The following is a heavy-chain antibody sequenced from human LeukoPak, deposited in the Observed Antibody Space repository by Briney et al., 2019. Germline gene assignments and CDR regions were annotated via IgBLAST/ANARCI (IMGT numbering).Heavy chain of an antibody. J-gene: IGHJ4*02. V-gene: IGHV1-18*01. CDR3: ARVGAAGGTKPFDY. D-gene: IGHD6-13*01. CDR1: GYTFTSYG. Sequence: ASVKVSCKASGYTFTSYGISWVRQAPGQGLEWMGWISTYNGNTDYAQKLQGRVTMTTDTSTSTAYMELRSLRSDDTAVYYCARVGAAGGTKPFDYWGQGTLVTVSS. CDR2: ISTYNGNT.